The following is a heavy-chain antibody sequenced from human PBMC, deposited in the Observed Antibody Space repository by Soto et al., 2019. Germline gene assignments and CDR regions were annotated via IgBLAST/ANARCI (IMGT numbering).Heavy chain of an antibody. Sequence: ASVKVSCKASGYSFTDYHIHWVRQAPGQGLEWLGRINPKSGGTSTAQKFQGWVTMTTDTSISTASMELTRLTSDDTAIYYCARGDSTDCSNGGCSFFSNHDMDVGG. CDR1: GYSFTDYH. CDR3: ARGDSTDCSNGGCSFFSNHDMDV. CDR2: INPKSGGT. J-gene: IGHJ6*02. D-gene: IGHD2-8*01. V-gene: IGHV1-2*04.